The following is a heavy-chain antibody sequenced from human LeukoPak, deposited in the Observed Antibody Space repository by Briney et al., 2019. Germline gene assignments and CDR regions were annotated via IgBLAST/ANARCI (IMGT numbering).Heavy chain of an antibody. CDR2: ISYDGSNK. CDR3: ATDRDSSGWYEGFDY. V-gene: IGHV3-30-3*01. CDR1: GFTFSSSA. Sequence: PGGSRRLSCAGSGFTFSSSAMHWVRQAPDKGLEWVAVISYDGSNKYYADSVKGRFTISRDNSKNTLYLQMNSLRADDTAVYYCATDRDSSGWYEGFDYWGQGTLVTVSS. J-gene: IGHJ4*02. D-gene: IGHD6-19*01.